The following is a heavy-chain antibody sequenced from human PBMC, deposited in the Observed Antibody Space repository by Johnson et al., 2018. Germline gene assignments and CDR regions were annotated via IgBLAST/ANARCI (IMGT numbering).Heavy chain of an antibody. D-gene: IGHD4-23*01. Sequence: VQLVQSGGGLVKPGRSLRLSCTASGFTFGDYAMSWFRQAPGKGLEWVGFIRSKAYGGTTEYAASVKGRFTITRDDSKSIAYLQMNTLKTENTAGYYCTRTETPGPPSYYYYMDVWGKGTTVTVSS. V-gene: IGHV3-49*05. CDR3: TRTETPGPPSYYYYMDV. CDR1: GFTFGDYA. CDR2: IRSKAYGGTT. J-gene: IGHJ6*03.